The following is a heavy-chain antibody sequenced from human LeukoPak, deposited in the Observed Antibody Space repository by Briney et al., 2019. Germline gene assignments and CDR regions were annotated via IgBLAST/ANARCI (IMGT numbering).Heavy chain of an antibody. Sequence: GGSLRLSCAASGFTFSSYAMSWVRQAPGKGLEWVSSISSSSSYIYYADSVKGRFTISRDNAKNSLYLQMNSLRAEDTAVYYCAGDSLFYFDYWGQGTLVTVSS. D-gene: IGHD3-3*01. CDR2: ISSSSSYI. CDR1: GFTFSSYA. CDR3: AGDSLFYFDY. J-gene: IGHJ4*02. V-gene: IGHV3-21*01.